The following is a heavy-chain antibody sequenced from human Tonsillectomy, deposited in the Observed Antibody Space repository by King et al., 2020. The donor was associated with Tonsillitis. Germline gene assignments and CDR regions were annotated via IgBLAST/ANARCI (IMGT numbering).Heavy chain of an antibody. D-gene: IGHD3-10*01. CDR1: GFTFRSYS. Sequence: QLVQSGGGLVKPGGSLRLSCAASGFTFRSYSMNWVRQAPGKGLEWVSSISMSGTYIYYADSVKGRFTISRDNAKNSLYLQMNSLRAEDTAVYFCVREGTHHYTDYWGQGTLVTVSS. J-gene: IGHJ4*02. V-gene: IGHV3-21*01. CDR2: ISMSGTYI. CDR3: VREGTHHYTDY.